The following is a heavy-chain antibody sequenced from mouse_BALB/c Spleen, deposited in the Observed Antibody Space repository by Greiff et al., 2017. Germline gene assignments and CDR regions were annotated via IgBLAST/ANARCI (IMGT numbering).Heavy chain of an antibody. CDR1: GYSFTSYY. D-gene: IGHD1-1*01. CDR2: IFPGSGNT. CDR3: ARACVTTDHYAMDY. Sequence: QVQLKESGPELVKPGASVKISCKASGYSFTSYYLHWVRQRPGQGLEWIGLIFPGSGNTKNNEKFKGKATLTADTSSSTAYMQLSSLTSEDSAVYFCARACVTTDHYAMDYWGEGTSVTVSS. V-gene: IGHV1-66*01. J-gene: IGHJ4*01.